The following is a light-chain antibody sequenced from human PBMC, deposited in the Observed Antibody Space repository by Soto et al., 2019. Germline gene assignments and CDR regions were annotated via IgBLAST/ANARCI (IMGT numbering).Light chain of an antibody. CDR2: EVS. Sequence: QSALTQPASVSGSPGQSITISCTGTSSDVGYYNYVSWYQHHPGKVPKLMIYEVSNRPSGVSNRFSGSKSGNTASLTISGLQDEDEAAYYCSSYTTSSTHVFGGGTKLTVL. J-gene: IGLJ3*02. CDR3: SSYTTSSTHV. CDR1: SSDVGYYNY. V-gene: IGLV2-14*01.